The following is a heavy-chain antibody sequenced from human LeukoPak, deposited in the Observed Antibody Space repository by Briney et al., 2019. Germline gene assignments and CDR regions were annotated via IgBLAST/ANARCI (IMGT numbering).Heavy chain of an antibody. D-gene: IGHD1-26*01. Sequence: GTLSLTCAVSGGSISSSNWWSWVRQAPGKGLEWVSYISSGSSTIYYADSVKGRFTISRDNAKNSLYLQMNSLRAEDTAVYYCARAEQSDIWGQGTLVTVSS. CDR1: GGSISSSN. V-gene: IGHV3-48*04. CDR2: ISSGSSTI. CDR3: ARAEQSDI. J-gene: IGHJ4*02.